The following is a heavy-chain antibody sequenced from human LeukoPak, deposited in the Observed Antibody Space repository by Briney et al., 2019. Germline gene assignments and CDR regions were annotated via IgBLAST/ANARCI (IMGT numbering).Heavy chain of an antibody. CDR3: AKGRDYDILTGYGGFDY. CDR2: ISWNSGSI. V-gene: IGHV3-9*01. D-gene: IGHD3-9*01. J-gene: IGHJ4*02. Sequence: HPGGSLRLSCAASGFTFDDYAMHWVRQAPGKGLEWVSGISWNSGSIGYADSVKGRFTISRDNAKNSLYLQMNSLRAEDTALYYCAKGRDYDILTGYGGFDYWGQGTLVTVSS. CDR1: GFTFDDYA.